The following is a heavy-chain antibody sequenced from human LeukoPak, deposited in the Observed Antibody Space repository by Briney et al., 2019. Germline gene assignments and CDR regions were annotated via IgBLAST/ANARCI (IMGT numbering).Heavy chain of an antibody. V-gene: IGHV1-18*01. CDR1: GYTFTSYG. D-gene: IGHD1-26*01. CDR3: ARDLFSGGLHNFDY. CDR2: ISAYNGNT. J-gene: IGHJ4*02. Sequence: GASVTVSCKASGYTFTSYGISWVRQAAGQGLEWMGWISAYNGNTNYAQKLQGRVTMTTDTSTSTAYMELRSLRSDDTAVYYCARDLFSGGLHNFDYWGQGTLVTVSS.